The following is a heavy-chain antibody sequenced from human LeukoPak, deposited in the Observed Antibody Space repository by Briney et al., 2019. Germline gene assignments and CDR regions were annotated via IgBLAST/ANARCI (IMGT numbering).Heavy chain of an antibody. J-gene: IGHJ4*02. CDR1: GFTFSSYS. D-gene: IGHD3-16*01. V-gene: IGHV3-48*01. CDR3: ARVFGGSRISEN. CDR2: ISSSSSTI. Sequence: GGSLRLSCAASGFTFSSYSMNWVRQAPGKGLEWVSYISSSSSTICYADSVKGRFTISRDNAKNSLYLQMNSLRADDTAVYYCARVFGGSRISENWGQGTLVTVSS.